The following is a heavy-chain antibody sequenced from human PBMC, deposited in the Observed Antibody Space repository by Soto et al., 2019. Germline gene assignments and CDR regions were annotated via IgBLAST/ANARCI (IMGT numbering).Heavy chain of an antibody. CDR1: GYTFTGYY. V-gene: IGHV1-2*02. D-gene: IGHD2-8*01. CDR2: INPNSGGT. Sequence: ASVKVSCKASGYTFTGYYMHWVRQAPGQGLEWMGWINPNSGGTNYAQKFQGRVTMTRDTSISTAYMELSRRRSDDTAVYYCARGVGPDCTNGVFALYYYYYYGMDVWGQGTTVTVSS. CDR3: ARGVGPDCTNGVFALYYYYYYGMDV. J-gene: IGHJ6*02.